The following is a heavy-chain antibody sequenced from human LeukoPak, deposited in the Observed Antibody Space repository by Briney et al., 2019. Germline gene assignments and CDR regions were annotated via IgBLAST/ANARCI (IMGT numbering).Heavy chain of an antibody. CDR1: GYSFTSYW. CDR3: ARGGYDFWSGYYGIFVY. J-gene: IGHJ4*02. Sequence: GESLKISCKGSGYSFTSYWIGWVRQMPGKGLEWMWIIYPGDSDTRYSPSFQGQVTISADKSISTAYLQWSSLKASDTAMYYCARGGYDFWSGYYGIFVYWGQGTLVTVSS. V-gene: IGHV5-51*01. D-gene: IGHD3-3*01. CDR2: IYPGDSDT.